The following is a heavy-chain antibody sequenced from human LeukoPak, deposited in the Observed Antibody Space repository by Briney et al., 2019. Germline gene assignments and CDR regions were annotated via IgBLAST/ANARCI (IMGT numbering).Heavy chain of an antibody. CDR1: GGSISSSSYY. V-gene: IGHV4-39*07. D-gene: IGHD6-6*01. CDR2: IYYSGST. J-gene: IGHJ4*02. Sequence: PSETLSLTCTVSGGSISSSSYYWDWIRQPPGKGLEWIGSIYYSGSTYYNPPLKSRVTISVDTSKNQFSLKLSSVTAADTAVYYCARRLKYSIHFDYWGQGTLVTVSS. CDR3: ARRLKYSIHFDY.